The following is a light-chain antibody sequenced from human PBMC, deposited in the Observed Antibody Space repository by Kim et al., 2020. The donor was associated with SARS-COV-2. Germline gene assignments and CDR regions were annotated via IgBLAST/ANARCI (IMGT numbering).Light chain of an antibody. CDR1: QSVSSN. V-gene: IGKV3-15*01. CDR3: HQHNNRPLN. CDR2: GAS. J-gene: IGKJ4*01. Sequence: ASPGESAPLTCRASQSVSSNLAWYQQKPGQAPRLLIYGASTRATGIPARFSGSGSGTEFTLTINSLQSEDFAVYYCHQHNNRPLNFGGGTKVDIK.